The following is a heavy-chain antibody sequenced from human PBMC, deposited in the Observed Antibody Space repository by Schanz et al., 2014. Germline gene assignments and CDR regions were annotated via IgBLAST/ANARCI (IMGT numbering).Heavy chain of an antibody. CDR1: GYTFTRSG. Sequence: QVQLVQSGSEVKKPGASVKVSCKASGYTFTRSGISWVRQAPGQGLEWMGWIGGSDGNTNFAQKFQGRVTMTTDTSTSTVYMELRSLTSDDSAVYYCARGDVNWFDPWGQGTLVTVSS. CDR3: ARGDVNWFDP. V-gene: IGHV1-18*01. J-gene: IGHJ5*02. CDR2: IGGSDGNT.